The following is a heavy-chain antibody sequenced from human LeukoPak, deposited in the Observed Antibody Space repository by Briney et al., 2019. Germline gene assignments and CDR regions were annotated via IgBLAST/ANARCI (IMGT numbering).Heavy chain of an antibody. CDR3: ARVKIRGSSGWNTAGRYYYYGMDV. V-gene: IGHV4-34*01. D-gene: IGHD6-19*01. CDR2: INHSGST. CDR1: GGSFSGYY. Sequence: SETLSLTCAVYGGSFSGYYWSWIRQPPGKGLDWMGEINHSGSTNYNPSLKSRVTISVDTSKNQFSLKLGSVTAAATAVYYCARVKIRGSSGWNTAGRYYYYGMDVWGQGTTVTVSS. J-gene: IGHJ6*02.